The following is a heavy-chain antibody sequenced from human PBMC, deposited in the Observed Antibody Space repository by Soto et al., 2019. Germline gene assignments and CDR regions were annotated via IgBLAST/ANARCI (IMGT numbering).Heavy chain of an antibody. J-gene: IGHJ6*03. V-gene: IGHV3-21*01. D-gene: IGHD4-17*01. Sequence: PGGSLRLSCAASGFTFSSYSMNWVRQAPGKGLEWVSSISSSSSYIYYADSVKGRFTISRDNAKNSLYLQMNSLRAEDTAVYYCASTPYYGDYGLLHFGYYYYYMDVWGKGTTVTVSS. CDR1: GFTFSSYS. CDR2: ISSSSSYI. CDR3: ASTPYYGDYGLLHFGYYYYYMDV.